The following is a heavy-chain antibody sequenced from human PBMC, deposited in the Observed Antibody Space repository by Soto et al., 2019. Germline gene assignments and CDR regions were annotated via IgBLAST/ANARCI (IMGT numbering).Heavy chain of an antibody. J-gene: IGHJ4*02. V-gene: IGHV3-23*01. Sequence: GGSLRLSCTGSGFTFSNYAMIWVRQAPGKGLEWVSAISGSAGSTYYAASVKGRFTVSKDNSRETLHLQMSSLRAEDSAVYYCTRGMGNYYDRWNYFDSWGQGTLVTVSS. CDR3: TRGMGNYYDRWNYFDS. CDR1: GFTFSNYA. D-gene: IGHD3-22*01. CDR2: ISGSAGST.